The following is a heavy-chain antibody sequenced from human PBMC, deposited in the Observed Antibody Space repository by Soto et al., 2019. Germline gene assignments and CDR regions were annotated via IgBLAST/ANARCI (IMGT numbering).Heavy chain of an antibody. CDR1: GYSFTSYW. CDR2: IYPGDSDT. CDR3: ARLRYCSGGNCYGDY. D-gene: IGHD2-15*01. J-gene: IGHJ4*02. Sequence: ESLKISCKGSGYSFTSYWIGWVRQMPGKGLEWMGIIYPGDSDTRYSPSFQGQATISADKSISTAYLQWSSLEASDTAMYYCARLRYCSGGNCYGDYWGQGTLVTVSS. V-gene: IGHV5-51*01.